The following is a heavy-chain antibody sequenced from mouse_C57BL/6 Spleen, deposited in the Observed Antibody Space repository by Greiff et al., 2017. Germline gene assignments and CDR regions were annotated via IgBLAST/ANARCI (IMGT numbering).Heavy chain of an antibody. V-gene: IGHV1-82*01. D-gene: IGHD1-1*01. CDR1: GYAFSSSW. CDR2: IYPGDGDT. CDR3: ASTVVAPYYAMDY. Sequence: VQLQQSGPELVKPGASVKISCKASGYAFSSSWMNWVKQRPGKGLEWIGRIYPGDGDTNYNGKFKGKATLTADKSSSTAYMQLSSLTSEDSAVYFYASTVVAPYYAMDYWGQGTSVTVSS. J-gene: IGHJ4*01.